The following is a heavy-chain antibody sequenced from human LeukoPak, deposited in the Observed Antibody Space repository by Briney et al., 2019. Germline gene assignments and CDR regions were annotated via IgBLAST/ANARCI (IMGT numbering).Heavy chain of an antibody. CDR3: ARESVRPYFDY. J-gene: IGHJ4*02. V-gene: IGHV4-59*12. D-gene: IGHD2-8*01. Sequence: SETLSLTCTVSGXSISTYYWTWIRQPPGKGLEWIGYIYHSGSTNYNPSLKSRVTISVDTSKNQFSLKLSSVTAADSGVYYCARESVRPYFDYWGQGTLVTVSS. CDR2: IYHSGST. CDR1: GXSISTYY.